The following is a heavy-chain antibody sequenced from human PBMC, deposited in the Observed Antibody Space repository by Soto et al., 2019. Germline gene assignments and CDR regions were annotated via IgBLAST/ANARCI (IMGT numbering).Heavy chain of an antibody. V-gene: IGHV1-46*01. CDR2: INPNGGST. J-gene: IGHJ4*02. CDR1: GYTFTTYY. Sequence: QVQLVQSGAEVKRPGASVKVSCKASGYTFTTYYMHWVRQAPGQGLEWLGIINPNGGSTTYAQKFQGRVTMTRDTSTSTVYLALSSLRSEDTAVYYCAGAGYCSGGTCFHGNCDYWGQGTLVTVSA. D-gene: IGHD2-15*01. CDR3: AGAGYCSGGTCFHGNCDY.